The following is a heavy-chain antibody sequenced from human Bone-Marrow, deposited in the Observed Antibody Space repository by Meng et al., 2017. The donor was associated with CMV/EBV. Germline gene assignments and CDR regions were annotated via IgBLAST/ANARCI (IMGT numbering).Heavy chain of an antibody. J-gene: IGHJ5*02. CDR2: IFPGVAET. D-gene: IGHD2-2*02. Sequence: KVSCKGSGYSFTSYWIGWVRQMPGKGLEWMGIIFPGVAETRYSPSFQGPVTISADKSISTAYLQWSSLKASDTAMYYCARLGRYWNSSSCDRSLLDPWGQGTLVTVSS. CDR1: GYSFTSYW. V-gene: IGHV5-51*01. CDR3: ARLGRYWNSSSCDRSLLDP.